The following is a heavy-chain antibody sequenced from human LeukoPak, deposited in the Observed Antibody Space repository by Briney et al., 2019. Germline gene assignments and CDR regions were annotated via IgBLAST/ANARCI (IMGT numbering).Heavy chain of an antibody. CDR1: GFTVSSNY. V-gene: IGHV3-66*01. CDR3: AKVTNSWYSYYFDY. CDR2: IYTGGST. D-gene: IGHD6-13*01. J-gene: IGHJ4*02. Sequence: GGSLRLSCAASGFTVSSNYMSWVRQAPGKGLEWVSAIYTGGSTYYAGSVKGRFTISRDNSENMLYLQMNSLRAEDTAVYYCAKVTNSWYSYYFDYWGQGTLVTVSS.